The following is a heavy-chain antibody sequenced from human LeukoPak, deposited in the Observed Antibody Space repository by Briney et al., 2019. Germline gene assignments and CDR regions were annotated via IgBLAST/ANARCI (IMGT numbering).Heavy chain of an antibody. CDR3: AKGGGYEAQYYYYYLDV. V-gene: IGHV3-30*02. CDR2: IRYDGSNK. Sequence: GGSLRLSCAASGFTFSSYGMYWVRQAPGKGLEWVAFIRYDGSNKYYADSVKGRFTVSRANSKNTLYLQMKSLRAEDTAVYYCAKGGGYEAQYYYYYLDVWGKGTTVTISS. CDR1: GFTFSSYG. J-gene: IGHJ6*03. D-gene: IGHD5-12*01.